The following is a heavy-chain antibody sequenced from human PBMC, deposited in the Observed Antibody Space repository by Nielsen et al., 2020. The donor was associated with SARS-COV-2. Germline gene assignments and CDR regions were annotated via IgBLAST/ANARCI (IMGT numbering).Heavy chain of an antibody. CDR2: INPNSGGT. V-gene: IGHV1-2*06. Sequence: ASVKVSCKASGYTFTGYYMHWVRQAPGQGLEWMGRINPNSGGTNYAQKFQGRVTMTRDTSISTAYMELSRLRSDDTAVYYCATVYEQWLIPYHYYGMDVWGQGTTVTVSS. D-gene: IGHD6-19*01. J-gene: IGHJ6*02. CDR1: GYTFTGYY. CDR3: ATVYEQWLIPYHYYGMDV.